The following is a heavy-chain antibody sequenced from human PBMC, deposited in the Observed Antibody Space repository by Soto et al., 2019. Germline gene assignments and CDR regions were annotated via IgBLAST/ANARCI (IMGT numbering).Heavy chain of an antibody. J-gene: IGHJ4*02. D-gene: IGHD6-19*01. Sequence: ASVKVSCKVSGYTLTDLSMHWVRQAPGKGLEWMGGFDPEDGETIYAQKFQGRVTMTEDTSTDTAYMELSSLRSEDTAVYYCATENIAVDGLDYWGQGTLVTVSS. CDR3: ATENIAVDGLDY. CDR1: GYTLTDLS. CDR2: FDPEDGET. V-gene: IGHV1-24*01.